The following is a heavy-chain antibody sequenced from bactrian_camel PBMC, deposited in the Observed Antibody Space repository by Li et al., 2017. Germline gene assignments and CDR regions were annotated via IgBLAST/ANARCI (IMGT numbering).Heavy chain of an antibody. J-gene: IGHJ4*01. V-gene: IGHV3S31*01. Sequence: VQLVESGGGSVQAGGSLRLSCLMSGDTLSTYPMGWFRQLPGKEREGVASFYVGGGSTYYTDSVKGRFTVSRDNAKYTLYLEMSDLTPEDSAMYYCAADSFGGSWYCALKADEYQHWGQGTQVTVS. CDR1: GDTLSTYP. CDR2: FYVGGGST. D-gene: IGHD6*01. CDR3: AADSFGGSWYCALKADEYQH.